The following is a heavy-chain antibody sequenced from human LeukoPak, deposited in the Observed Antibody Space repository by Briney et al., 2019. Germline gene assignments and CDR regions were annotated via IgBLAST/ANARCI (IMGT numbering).Heavy chain of an antibody. Sequence: SQTLSLTCTVSGGSISSGDYYLSWIRHPPGKGLEWIGYIYYSGRTYYNPSLKSRVTISVDTSKNHFSLKLSSVTAADTAVYYCARVRVGAHWFDPWGQGTLVTVSS. CDR2: IYYSGRT. V-gene: IGHV4-30-4*08. CDR3: ARVRVGAHWFDP. J-gene: IGHJ5*02. CDR1: GGSISSGDYY. D-gene: IGHD1-26*01.